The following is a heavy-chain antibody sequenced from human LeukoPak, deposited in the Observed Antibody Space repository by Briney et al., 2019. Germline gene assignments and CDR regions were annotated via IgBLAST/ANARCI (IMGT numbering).Heavy chain of an antibody. CDR3: AAYDFWSGLGY. V-gene: IGHV1-2*02. J-gene: IGHJ4*02. CDR1: GYTFTSYG. Sequence: ASVKVSCKASGYTFTSYGISWVRQAPGQGLEWMGWINPNSGGTNYAQKFQGRVTMTRDTSISTAYMELSRLRSDDTAVYYCAAYDFWSGLGYWGQGTLVTVSS. CDR2: INPNSGGT. D-gene: IGHD3-3*01.